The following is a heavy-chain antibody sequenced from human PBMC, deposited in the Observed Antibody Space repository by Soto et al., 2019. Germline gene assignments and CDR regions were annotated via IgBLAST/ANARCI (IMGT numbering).Heavy chain of an antibody. CDR2: ISGSGGST. Sequence: PGGSLRLSCAASGFTFSSYAMSWVRQAPGKGLEWVSAISGSGGSTYYADSVKGRFTISRDNSKNTLYLQMNSLRAEDTAVYYCAKAGGLVVVAATHFDYWGQGTLVTVSS. V-gene: IGHV3-23*01. D-gene: IGHD2-15*01. CDR3: AKAGGLVVVAATHFDY. J-gene: IGHJ4*02. CDR1: GFTFSSYA.